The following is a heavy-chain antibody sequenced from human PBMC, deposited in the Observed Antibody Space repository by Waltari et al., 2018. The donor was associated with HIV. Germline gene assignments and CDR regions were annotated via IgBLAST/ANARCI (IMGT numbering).Heavy chain of an antibody. V-gene: IGHV3-23*01. CDR1: GILFRYSA. J-gene: IGHJ4*02. CDR3: AKDLLSSSYRNGEY. CDR2: ISGSGGST. Sequence: EVQVLESGGGLAQPGGSLGPSCAGPGILFRYSARGGVRQAQGKGLGGESVISGSGGSTHYADAVKGRFTISRDNAKNTLYLQMNSLRAEDTAVDYCAKDLLSSSYRNGEYWGQGTLVTVSS. D-gene: IGHD3-16*02.